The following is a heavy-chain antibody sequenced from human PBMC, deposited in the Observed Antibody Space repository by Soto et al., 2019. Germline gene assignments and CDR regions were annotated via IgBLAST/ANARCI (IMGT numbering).Heavy chain of an antibody. Sequence: QITLKESGPTLVKPTQTLTLTCTFSGFSLSTRGVAVGWFRQPPGKALEWLALIYWDEDKWYSPSLKTRLTSSGDTSKNQVVLTMTYMDPVDTATYYCAHRPRGYAYYFYYWGQGTLFTVSS. CDR1: GFSLSTRGVA. V-gene: IGHV2-5*02. J-gene: IGHJ4*02. CDR2: IYWDEDK. D-gene: IGHD5-12*01. CDR3: AHRPRGYAYYFYY.